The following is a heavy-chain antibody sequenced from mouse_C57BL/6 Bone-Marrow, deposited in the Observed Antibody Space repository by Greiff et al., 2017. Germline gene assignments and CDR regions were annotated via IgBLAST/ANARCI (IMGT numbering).Heavy chain of an antibody. Sequence: QVQLQQSGPELVKPGASVKLSCKASGYTFTSYDINWVKQRPGQGLEWIGWIYPRDGSTKYNEKFKGKATLTVDTSSSTAYMELHSLTSEDSAVYFGERLDFDGGSGEWYFDVWGTGTTVTVTS. V-gene: IGHV1-85*01. CDR1: GYTFTSYD. CDR2: IYPRDGST. CDR3: ERLDFDGGSGEWYFDV. J-gene: IGHJ1*03. D-gene: IGHD1-1*02.